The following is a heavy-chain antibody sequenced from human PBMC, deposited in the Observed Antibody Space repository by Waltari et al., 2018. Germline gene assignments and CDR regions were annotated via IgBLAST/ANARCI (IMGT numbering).Heavy chain of an antibody. CDR1: GFTFSNAW. CDR2: IKSKTDGGTT. V-gene: IGHV3-15*07. D-gene: IGHD1-26*01. Sequence: EVQLVESGGGLVKPGGSLRLSCAASGFTFSNAWMNWVRQAPGKGLEGVGRIKSKTDGGTTDYAAPVKGRFTISRDDSKNTLYLQMNSLKTEDTAVYYCTTGPIVGATPYYFDYWGQGTLVTVSS. CDR3: TTGPIVGATPYYFDY. J-gene: IGHJ4*02.